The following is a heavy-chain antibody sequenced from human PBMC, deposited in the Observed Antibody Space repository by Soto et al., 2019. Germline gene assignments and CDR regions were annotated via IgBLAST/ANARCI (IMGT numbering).Heavy chain of an antibody. Sequence: SETLSLTCNVSGGPINSPDYYWTWIRQPPGKGLEWIGYIYYSGSTNYNPSLKSRVTISVDTSKNQFSLKLSSVTAADTAVYYLASRDRYNWNSDHWGQGTLVTVAS. J-gene: IGHJ4*02. D-gene: IGHD1-20*01. V-gene: IGHV4-61*08. CDR3: ASRDRYNWNSDH. CDR2: IYYSGST. CDR1: GGPINSPDYY.